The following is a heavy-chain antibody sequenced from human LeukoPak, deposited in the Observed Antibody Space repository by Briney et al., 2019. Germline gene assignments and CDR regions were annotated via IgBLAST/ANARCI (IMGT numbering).Heavy chain of an antibody. Sequence: GRSLRLSCAASGFTFSSYAMHWVRQAPGKGMEWVAVISYDGSNKYYADSVKGRFTISRDDSKNTLYLQMNSLRAEDTAVYYCAREGYDFWSGYPTYYFDYWGQGTLVTVSS. CDR3: AREGYDFWSGYPTYYFDY. CDR1: GFTFSSYA. CDR2: ISYDGSNK. V-gene: IGHV3-30-3*01. D-gene: IGHD3-3*01. J-gene: IGHJ4*02.